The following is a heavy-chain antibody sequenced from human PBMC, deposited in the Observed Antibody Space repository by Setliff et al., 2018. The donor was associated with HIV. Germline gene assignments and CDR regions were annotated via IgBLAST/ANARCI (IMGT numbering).Heavy chain of an antibody. V-gene: IGHV4-30-4*01. J-gene: IGHJ4*02. CDR2: IYYSGTT. CDR3: ASGLFYDY. Sequence: SETLSLTCTVSGGSINSGNNYWSWIRQHPGKGLEWIGFIYYSGTTYYNPSLKSRVAISVDTSKTQFSLRLGSVTAADTAVYYCASGLFYDYWGQGALVTVSS. D-gene: IGHD2-21*01. CDR1: GGSINSGNNY.